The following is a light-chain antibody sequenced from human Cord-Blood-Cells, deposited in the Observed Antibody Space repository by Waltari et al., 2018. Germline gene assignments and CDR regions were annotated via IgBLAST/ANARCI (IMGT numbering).Light chain of an antibody. CDR1: SRDVGGYNY. CDR2: EVS. Sequence: QSALTQPPSASGSPGQPVTISCTGTSRDVGGYNYASWYQQHPGKAPKLMIYEVSKRPSGVPDRFSGSKSGNTASLTVSGLQAEDEADYYCSSYAGSNNFVFGTGTKVTVL. CDR3: SSYAGSNNFV. J-gene: IGLJ1*01. V-gene: IGLV2-8*01.